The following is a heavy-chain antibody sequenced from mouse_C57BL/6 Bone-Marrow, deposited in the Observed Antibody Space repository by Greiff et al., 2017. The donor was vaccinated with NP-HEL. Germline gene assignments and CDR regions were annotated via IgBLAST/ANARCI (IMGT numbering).Heavy chain of an antibody. Sequence: QVQLQQPGAELVMPGASVKLSCKASGYTFTSYWMHWVKQRPGQGLEWIGEIDPSDSYPNYNQKFKGKSTLTVDKSSSTAYMQLSSLTSEDSAVYYCAREGGYDYDGGLYFDYWGQGTTLTVSS. CDR3: AREGGYDYDGGLYFDY. D-gene: IGHD2-4*01. CDR2: IDPSDSYP. V-gene: IGHV1-69*01. J-gene: IGHJ2*01. CDR1: GYTFTSYW.